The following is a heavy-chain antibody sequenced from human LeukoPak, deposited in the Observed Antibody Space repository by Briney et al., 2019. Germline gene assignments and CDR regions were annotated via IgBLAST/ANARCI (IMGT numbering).Heavy chain of an antibody. V-gene: IGHV1-18*01. CDR2: ISAYNGNT. D-gene: IGHD3-22*01. CDR3: ARDRLPTYYYDSRHHPFDY. Sequence: VASVTVSCTASGYTFTSYGISWVRQAHGQGLEWMGWISAYNGNTNYAQTLQGRVTMTTDTSTRTAYMELRSLRSDDTAVYYCARDRLPTYYYDSRHHPFDYWGQGTLVTVSS. J-gene: IGHJ4*02. CDR1: GYTFTSYG.